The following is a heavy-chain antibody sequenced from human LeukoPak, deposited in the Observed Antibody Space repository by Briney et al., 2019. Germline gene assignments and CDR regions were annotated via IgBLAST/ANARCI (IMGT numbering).Heavy chain of an antibody. CDR3: ARLDSSSWYYFDY. Sequence: PSETLSLTCTVSGGSISSSSYYWGWIGQPPGKGLEWIGSIYFSGSTYYNPSLKSLVTISVDTSKNQFSLKLSSVTAADTAVYYCARLDSSSWYYFDYWGQGTLVTVSS. D-gene: IGHD6-13*01. CDR2: IYFSGST. J-gene: IGHJ4*02. V-gene: IGHV4-39*01. CDR1: GGSISSSSYY.